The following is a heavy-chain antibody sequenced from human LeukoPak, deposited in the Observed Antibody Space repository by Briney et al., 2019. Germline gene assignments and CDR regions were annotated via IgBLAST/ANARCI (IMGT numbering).Heavy chain of an antibody. V-gene: IGHV3-23*01. Sequence: PGGSLRLSCAASGFTFSSYGMSWVRQPPGKGLEWVSAISGSGGSTYYADSVKGRFTISRDNSKNTLYLQMNSLRAEDTAVYYCAKDYTTMIVVVIRPLGDWGQGTLVTVSS. J-gene: IGHJ4*02. CDR3: AKDYTTMIVVVIRPLGD. CDR2: ISGSGGST. D-gene: IGHD3-22*01. CDR1: GFTFSSYG.